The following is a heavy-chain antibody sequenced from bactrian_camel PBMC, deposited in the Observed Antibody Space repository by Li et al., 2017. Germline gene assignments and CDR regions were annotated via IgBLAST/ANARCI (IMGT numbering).Heavy chain of an antibody. D-gene: IGHD3*01. J-gene: IGHJ4*01. CDR1: GYSVNADY. CDR2: ISSAGTT. V-gene: IGHV3S53*01. Sequence: HVQLVESGGGSVQGGGSLRLSCAVSGYSVNADYMGWFRQAPGKEREGVASISSAGTTHYTDSVKGRFTVSRNNANNTVNLMMNSLKPEDTAVYYCATGLRAGNVSAMTNRGQGTQVTVS. CDR3: ATGLRAGNVSAMTN.